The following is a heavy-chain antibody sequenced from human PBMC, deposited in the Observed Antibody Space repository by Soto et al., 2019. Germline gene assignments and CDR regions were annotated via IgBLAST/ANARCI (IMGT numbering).Heavy chain of an antibody. CDR2: IKSKGHGGTT. Sequence: GGSLILSCASSGLAFSNALINWVRQAPGKGLEWVGRIKSKGHGGTTDFAAPVRGRFAISRDDSRNLVYMQMNSLNTGDTAVYYCTTDSYTSVIVVRFDYWGHGTLVTVSS. J-gene: IGHJ4*01. CDR1: GLAFSNAL. CDR3: TTDSYTSVIVVRFDY. D-gene: IGHD3-22*01. V-gene: IGHV3-15*07.